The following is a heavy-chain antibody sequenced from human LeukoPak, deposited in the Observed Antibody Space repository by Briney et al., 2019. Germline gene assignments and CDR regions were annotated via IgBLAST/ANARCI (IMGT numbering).Heavy chain of an antibody. CDR2: IIPILGIA. CDR3: ARGGEVWFGELDY. J-gene: IGHJ4*02. Sequence: SVKVSCKASGGTFSSYAISWVRQAPGQGLEWMGRIIPILGIANYAQKLQGRVTMTTDTSTSTAYMELRSLRSDDTAVYYCARGGEVWFGELDYWGQGTLVTVSS. V-gene: IGHV1-69*04. CDR1: GGTFSSYA. D-gene: IGHD3-10*01.